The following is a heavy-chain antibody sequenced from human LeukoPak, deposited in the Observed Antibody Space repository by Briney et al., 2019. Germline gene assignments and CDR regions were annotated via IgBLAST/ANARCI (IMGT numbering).Heavy chain of an antibody. J-gene: IGHJ4*02. D-gene: IGHD1-7*01. Sequence: SETLSLTCTVSGGSISTYYGNWIRQAPGKGLEWIGYIYYSGSTNYNPSLKSRVTISVDTSKNQFSLKLSSVTAADTAVYYCARGELEFPDYWGQGTLVTVSS. CDR3: ARGELEFPDY. CDR2: IYYSGST. CDR1: GGSISTYY. V-gene: IGHV4-59*12.